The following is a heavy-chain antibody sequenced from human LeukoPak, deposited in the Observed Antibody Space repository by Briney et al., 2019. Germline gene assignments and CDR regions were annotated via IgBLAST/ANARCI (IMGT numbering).Heavy chain of an antibody. J-gene: IGHJ4*02. CDR3: ARDESIEEDY. V-gene: IGHV3-53*01. CDR1: GFTFSSDS. D-gene: IGHD5-24*01. CDR2: IYSGGSS. Sequence: QPGGSLRLSCAASGFTFSSDSMTWVRQAPGKGLEWVSVIYSGGSSYYADSVKGRFTISRDNSKNTLYLQMNSLRAEDTAVYYCARDESIEEDYWGQGTLVTVSS.